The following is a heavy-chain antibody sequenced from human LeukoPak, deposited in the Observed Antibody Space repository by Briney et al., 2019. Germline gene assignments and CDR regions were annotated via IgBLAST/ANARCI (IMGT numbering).Heavy chain of an antibody. D-gene: IGHD3-3*01. CDR3: ARAPFQYYDFWSGPPDH. CDR1: GGTFSSYA. J-gene: IGHJ4*02. V-gene: IGHV1-2*06. CDR2: INPNSGGT. Sequence: ASVKVSCKASGGTFSSYAISWVRQAPGQGLEWMGRINPNSGGTNYAQKFQGRVTMTRDTSISTAYMELSRLRSDDTAVYYCARAPFQYYDFWSGPPDHWGQGTLVTVSS.